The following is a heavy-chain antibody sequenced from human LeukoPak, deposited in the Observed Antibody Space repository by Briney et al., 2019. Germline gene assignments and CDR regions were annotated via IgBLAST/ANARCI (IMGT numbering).Heavy chain of an antibody. V-gene: IGHV3-66*01. CDR2: IYSGGST. CDR3: ARSGFSYFFHY. J-gene: IGHJ4*02. D-gene: IGHD3-10*01. Sequence: GGSLRLSCAASGFTVSSNYMSWVRQAPGKGLEWVSVIYSGGSTYYADSVKGRFTISRDNSKNTLYLQMNSLRAEDTAVYYCARSGFSYFFHYWGQGTLVTVSS. CDR1: GFTVSSNY.